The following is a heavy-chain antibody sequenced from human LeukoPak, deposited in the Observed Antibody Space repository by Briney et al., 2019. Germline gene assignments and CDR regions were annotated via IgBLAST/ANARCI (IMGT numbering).Heavy chain of an antibody. CDR1: GYTFTSYD. D-gene: IGHD3-3*01. CDR2: MNPNSGNT. CDR3: ARGRARRFLEWLSSPFYYYYGMDV. J-gene: IGHJ6*02. Sequence: ASVTVSCTASGYTFTSYDINWVRQATGQGLEWMGWMNPNSGNTGYAQKFQGRVTMTRNTSISTAYMELSSLRSEDTAVYYCARGRARRFLEWLSSPFYYYYGMDVWGQGTTVTVSS. V-gene: IGHV1-8*01.